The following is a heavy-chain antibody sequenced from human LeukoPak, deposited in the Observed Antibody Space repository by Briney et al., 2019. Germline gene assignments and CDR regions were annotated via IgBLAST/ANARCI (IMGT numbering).Heavy chain of an antibody. CDR3: ARGSWCSYTNCMLRPFDY. CDR1: GGSISDYY. Sequence: KPSETLSLTCSISGGSISDYYWNWIWQPPGKGLEWIGYIYYSGSTPYNPSLKSRFTMSVDTSKNQFSLRLSSVTAADTAVYYCARGSWCSYTNCMLRPFDYWGQGSLVTVSS. J-gene: IGHJ4*02. CDR2: IYYSGST. D-gene: IGHD2-2*01. V-gene: IGHV4-59*01.